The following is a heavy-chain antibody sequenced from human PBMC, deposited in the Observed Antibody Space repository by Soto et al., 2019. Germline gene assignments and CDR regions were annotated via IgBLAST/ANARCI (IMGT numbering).Heavy chain of an antibody. Sequence: ASVKVSCKASGYTFTSYAMHWVRQAPGQRLEWMGWINAGNGNTKYSQKFQGRVTITRDTSASTAYMELSSLRSEDTAVYYCARDIKTDFWSGYHYYYYGMDVWGQGTTVTVSS. CDR2: INAGNGNT. CDR3: ARDIKTDFWSGYHYYYYGMDV. V-gene: IGHV1-3*01. CDR1: GYTFTSYA. D-gene: IGHD3-3*01. J-gene: IGHJ6*02.